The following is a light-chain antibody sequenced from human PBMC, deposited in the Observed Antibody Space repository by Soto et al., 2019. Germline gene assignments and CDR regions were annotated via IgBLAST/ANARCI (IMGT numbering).Light chain of an antibody. V-gene: IGKV3-20*01. CDR3: QQYATSPWT. CDR2: GAS. CDR1: QSVSNNY. J-gene: IGKJ1*01. Sequence: EIVLMQSPGTPSLSPGERATLSCRASQSVSNNYLAWYQQKPGQAPRLLIYGASSRATGIPDRFSGSGSGTDFTLTISRLEPEDFAVYYCQQYATSPWTFGQGTRGEIK.